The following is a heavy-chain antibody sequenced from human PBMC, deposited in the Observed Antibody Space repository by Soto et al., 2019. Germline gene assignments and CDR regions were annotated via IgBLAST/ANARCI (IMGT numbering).Heavy chain of an antibody. CDR3: ARSPGTNLAFDY. D-gene: IGHD2-2*01. CDR1: GFTFSSYA. J-gene: IGHJ4*02. CDR2: ISYDGSNK. V-gene: IGHV3-30-3*01. Sequence: QVQLVESGGGVVQPGRSLRLSCAASGFTFSSYAMHWVRQAPGKGLEWVAVISYDGSNKYYADSVKGRFTISRDNSKNTLYLQMNSLRAEDTAVYYCARSPGTNLAFDYWGQGTLVTVSS.